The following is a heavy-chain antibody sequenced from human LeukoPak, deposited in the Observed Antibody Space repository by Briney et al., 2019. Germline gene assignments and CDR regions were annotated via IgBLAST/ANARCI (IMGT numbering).Heavy chain of an antibody. Sequence: ESLKISCKGSGYSFSNYWIGWVRQMPGKGLEWMGIIYPGDSDTRYSPSFQGQVTISADKSISTAYLQWSSLKASDTAMYYCARSSPYSSSPLQALNYYYYMDVWGKGTTVTVSS. CDR1: GYSFSNYW. CDR3: ARSSPYSSSPLQALNYYYYMDV. CDR2: IYPGDSDT. V-gene: IGHV5-51*01. J-gene: IGHJ6*03. D-gene: IGHD6-6*01.